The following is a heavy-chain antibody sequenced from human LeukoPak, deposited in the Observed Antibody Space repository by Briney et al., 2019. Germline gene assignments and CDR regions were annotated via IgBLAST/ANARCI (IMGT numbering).Heavy chain of an antibody. CDR1: GYTFTSYD. Sequence: ASVKISCKASGYTFTSYDINWVRQATGQGLEWMGWMNPNSGNTGYAQKFQGRVTMTGSTSISTAYVELSSLRSEDTAVYYCATASTVTTERGSVVRAFDIWGQGTMVTVSS. D-gene: IGHD4-17*01. CDR3: ATASTVTTERGSVVRAFDI. CDR2: MNPNSGNT. J-gene: IGHJ3*02. V-gene: IGHV1-8*01.